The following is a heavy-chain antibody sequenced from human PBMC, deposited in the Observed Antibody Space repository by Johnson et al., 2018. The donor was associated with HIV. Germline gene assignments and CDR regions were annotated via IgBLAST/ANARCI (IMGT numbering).Heavy chain of an antibody. V-gene: IGHV3-30*18. CDR1: GFTFSSYG. Sequence: QVQLVESGGGVVQPGGSLRLSCAASGFTFSSYGMHWVRQAPGKGLEWVAVISYDGSNKFYAESVKGRFTISRDNSNKTVYLQMNSLRGEDTAVYYCAKETRDSRSAFDIWGQGTMVTVSS. D-gene: IGHD3-22*01. J-gene: IGHJ3*02. CDR3: AKETRDSRSAFDI. CDR2: ISYDGSNK.